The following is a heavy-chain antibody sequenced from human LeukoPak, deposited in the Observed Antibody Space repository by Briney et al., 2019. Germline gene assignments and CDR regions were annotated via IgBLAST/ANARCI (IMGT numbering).Heavy chain of an antibody. CDR3: AKAGDGWNYYFDY. Sequence: GGSLRPSCAASGFTFSSYAMSWVRQAPGKGLEWVSAISGSGGSTYYADSVKGRFTISRDNSKNTLYLQMNSLRAEDTAVYYCAKAGDGWNYYFDYWGQGTLVTVSS. D-gene: IGHD5-24*01. J-gene: IGHJ4*02. CDR2: ISGSGGST. V-gene: IGHV3-23*01. CDR1: GFTFSSYA.